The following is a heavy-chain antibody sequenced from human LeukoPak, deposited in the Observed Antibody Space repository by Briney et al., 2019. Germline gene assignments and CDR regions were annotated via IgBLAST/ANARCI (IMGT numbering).Heavy chain of an antibody. CDR1: GYTFTGYH. D-gene: IGHD2-15*01. J-gene: IGHJ3*02. V-gene: IGHV1-2*06. CDR2: INPYSGDT. CDR3: ARAGWYDAFDI. Sequence: ASVKVSCKASGYTFTGYHIHWVRQAPGQGLEWMGRINPYSGDTNFAQKFQGRVTMTRDTSITTAYMELSRLRSDDTAVYYCARAGWYDAFDIWGQGTMVTVSS.